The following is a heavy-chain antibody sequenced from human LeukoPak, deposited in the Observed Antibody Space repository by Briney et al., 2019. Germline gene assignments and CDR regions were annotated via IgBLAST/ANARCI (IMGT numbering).Heavy chain of an antibody. CDR1: GYRFTDYW. CDR3: ARGAAGTIPDYYYSGMDV. Sequence: GESLKISCKGSGYRFTDYWIGWVRQMPGKGLEWMGIIYPGDSDTRYSPSFQGQVTISADKSINTAHQQWSSLKASDTATYYCARGAAGTIPDYYYSGMDVWGQGTTVTVSS. J-gene: IGHJ6*02. D-gene: IGHD6-13*01. CDR2: IYPGDSDT. V-gene: IGHV5-51*01.